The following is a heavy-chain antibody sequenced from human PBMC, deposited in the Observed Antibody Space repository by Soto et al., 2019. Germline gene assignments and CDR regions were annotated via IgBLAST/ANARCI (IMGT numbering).Heavy chain of an antibody. CDR2: ISSSSSTI. CDR1: GFTFSSYS. CDR3: ARNPQWLVHYFDY. Sequence: GGSLRLSCAASGFTFSSYSMNWVRQAPGKGLEWVSYISSSSSTIYYADSVKGRFTISRDNAKNSLYLQMNSLRAEDTAVYYCARNPQWLVHYFDYWGQGTLVTVSS. J-gene: IGHJ4*02. D-gene: IGHD6-19*01. V-gene: IGHV3-48*01.